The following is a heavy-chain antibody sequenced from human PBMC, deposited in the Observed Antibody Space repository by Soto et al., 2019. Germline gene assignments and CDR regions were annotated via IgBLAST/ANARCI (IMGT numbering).Heavy chain of an antibody. J-gene: IGHJ4*02. CDR3: AREGMATTSYYFDY. V-gene: IGHV1-2*04. CDR1: GYTFTGYY. CDR2: INPNSGGT. D-gene: IGHD5-12*01. Sequence: ASVKVSCKASGYTFTGYYMHWVRQAPGQGLEWMGWINPNSGGTNYAQKFQGWVTMTRDTSISTAYMELSRLRSDDTAVYYCAREGMATTSYYFDYWGQGTLVTVSS.